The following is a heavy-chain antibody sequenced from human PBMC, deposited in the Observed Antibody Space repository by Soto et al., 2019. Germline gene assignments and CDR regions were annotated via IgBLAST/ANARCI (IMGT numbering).Heavy chain of an antibody. Sequence: SETLSLTCAVYGGSFSGYYWSWIRQPPGKGLEWIGEINHSGSTNYNPSLKSRVTISVDTSKNQFSLKLSSVTAADTAVYYCGRVENVRLEGMDVYGQGTTVTASS. J-gene: IGHJ6*02. CDR1: GGSFSGYY. V-gene: IGHV4-34*01. CDR2: INHSGST. CDR3: GRVENVRLEGMDV. D-gene: IGHD3-3*01.